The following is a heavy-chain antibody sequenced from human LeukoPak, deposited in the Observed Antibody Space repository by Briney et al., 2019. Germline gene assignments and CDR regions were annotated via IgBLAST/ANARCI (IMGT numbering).Heavy chain of an antibody. J-gene: IGHJ5*02. D-gene: IGHD2-2*01. Sequence: SVKVSCKASGGTFSSYAISWVRQAPGQGLEWMGRIIPIFGTANYAQKFQGRVTITTDESTSTAYMELSSLRSEDTAVYYCAREPEDIVVVPAANNWFDPWGQGTLVTVSS. CDR3: AREPEDIVVVPAANNWFDP. CDR2: IIPIFGTA. CDR1: GGTFSSYA. V-gene: IGHV1-69*05.